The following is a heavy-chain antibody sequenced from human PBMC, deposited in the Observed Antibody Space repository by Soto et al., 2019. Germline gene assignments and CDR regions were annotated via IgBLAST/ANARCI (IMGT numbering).Heavy chain of an antibody. Sequence: GGSLRLSCAASVFTFIPYTMHWVRQTPGKGLEWVAVISYDGSDKYYADSVRGRFTISRDNSKNTLFLQMNSLRAEDTALYYCARGGGFCGADCYKGGIDYWGQGALVTVSS. CDR2: ISYDGSDK. CDR1: VFTFIPYT. V-gene: IGHV3-30-3*01. D-gene: IGHD2-21*02. J-gene: IGHJ4*02. CDR3: ARGGGFCGADCYKGGIDY.